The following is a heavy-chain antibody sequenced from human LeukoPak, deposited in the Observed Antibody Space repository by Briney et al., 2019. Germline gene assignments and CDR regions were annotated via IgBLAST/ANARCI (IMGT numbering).Heavy chain of an antibody. CDR1: GFTFSSYA. Sequence: GGSLRLSCAVSGFTFSSYAMSWVRQAPGKGLEWVSVISGSGDNKYYADSVKGRFTISRDNSKNTLYLQMNSLRAEDTAVYYCAKVAHYYDSSGRFDYWGQGTLVTVSS. J-gene: IGHJ4*02. CDR2: ISGSGDNK. CDR3: AKVAHYYDSSGRFDY. D-gene: IGHD3-22*01. V-gene: IGHV3-23*01.